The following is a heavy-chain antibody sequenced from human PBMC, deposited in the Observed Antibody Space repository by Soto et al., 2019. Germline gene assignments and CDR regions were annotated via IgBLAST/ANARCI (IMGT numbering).Heavy chain of an antibody. CDR3: AKDLVPPPPILTPVWNYYGMDV. Sequence: PGGSLRLSCAASGFTFSSYGMHWVRQAPGKGLEWVAVISYDGSNKYYADYVKGRFTISRDNSKNTLYLQMNSLRAEDTAVYYCAKDLVPPPPILTPVWNYYGMDVWGQGTTVTVSS. CDR2: ISYDGSNK. CDR1: GFTFSSYG. V-gene: IGHV3-30*18. D-gene: IGHD3-9*01. J-gene: IGHJ6*02.